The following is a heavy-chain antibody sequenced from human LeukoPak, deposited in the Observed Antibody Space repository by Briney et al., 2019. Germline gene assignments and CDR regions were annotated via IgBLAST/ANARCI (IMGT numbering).Heavy chain of an antibody. J-gene: IGHJ5*02. D-gene: IGHD2-15*01. V-gene: IGHV4-59*12. CDR1: GGSISSYY. Sequence: SETLSLTCTVSGGSISSYYWSWIRQPPGKGLEWIGYIYYSGSTNYNPSLKSRVTISVDTSKNQFSLKLSSVTAADTAVYYCARGGSTPRWFDPWGQGTLVTVSS. CDR3: ARGGSTPRWFDP. CDR2: IYYSGST.